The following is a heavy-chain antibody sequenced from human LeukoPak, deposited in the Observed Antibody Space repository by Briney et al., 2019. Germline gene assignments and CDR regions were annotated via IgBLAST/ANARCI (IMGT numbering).Heavy chain of an antibody. D-gene: IGHD3-10*01. Sequence: SETLSLTCAVYGGSFSGYYWSWIRQPPGKGLEWIGEINHSGSTNYNPSLKSRVTISVDTSKNQFSLKLSSVTAADTAVYYCARQRRLTPYYYGSGYYFDYWGQGTLVTVSS. V-gene: IGHV4-34*01. CDR1: GGSFSGYY. CDR3: ARQRRLTPYYYGSGYYFDY. J-gene: IGHJ4*02. CDR2: INHSGST.